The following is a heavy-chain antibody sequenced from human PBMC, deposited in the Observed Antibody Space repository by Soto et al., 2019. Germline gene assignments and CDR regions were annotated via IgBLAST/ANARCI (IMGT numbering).Heavy chain of an antibody. CDR1: GYPFISYG. CDR2: ISGYNGNT. CDR3: ARDLDGNSDAFDI. V-gene: IGHV1-18*04. D-gene: IGHD4-4*01. Sequence: QVQLVQSGAEVKKPGASVKVSCKASGYPFISYGISWVRQAPGQGLEWMGWISGYNGNTHYTQQLQGRLTMTTDTSTSTAYMELRSLRSDDTAVYYCARDLDGNSDAFDIWGQGTMVTVSS. J-gene: IGHJ3*02.